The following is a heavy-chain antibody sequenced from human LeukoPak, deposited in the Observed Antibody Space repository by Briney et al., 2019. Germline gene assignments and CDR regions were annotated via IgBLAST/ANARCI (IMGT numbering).Heavy chain of an antibody. CDR1: GFTFTSYG. Sequence: GGSLRLSCAASGFTFTSYGISWVRQAPGQGLEWMGWISAYNGNTNYAQKLQGRVTMTTDTSTSTAYMELRSLRSDDTAVYYCARDYPTSPWYFDLWGRGTLVTVSS. CDR3: ARDYPTSPWYFDL. J-gene: IGHJ2*01. V-gene: IGHV1-18*01. CDR2: ISAYNGNT.